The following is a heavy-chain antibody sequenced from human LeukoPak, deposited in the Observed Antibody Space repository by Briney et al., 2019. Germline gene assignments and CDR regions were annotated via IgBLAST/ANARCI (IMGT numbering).Heavy chain of an antibody. Sequence: GGSLRLSCVTSTFTFSAYWMSWVRQAPGKGLEWVANMKEDGSEIYYVDSVKGRFTISGDNGKNSLYLQMNDLRVEDTAVYYCARDRTMTADYWGRGTLVTVSS. CDR1: TFTFSAYW. J-gene: IGHJ4*02. V-gene: IGHV3-7*01. CDR3: ARDRTMTADY. D-gene: IGHD3-22*01. CDR2: MKEDGSEI.